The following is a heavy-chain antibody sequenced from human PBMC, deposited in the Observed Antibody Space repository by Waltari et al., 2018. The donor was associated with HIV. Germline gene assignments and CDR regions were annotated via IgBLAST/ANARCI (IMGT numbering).Heavy chain of an antibody. CDR3: ARSLACPDCYSEMDS. Sequence: QVQLVQSGAEVKKPGASVKVSCKASGYIFTRYDMNWVRQASGQGPEWMGWVNPNSGNTGYAQKFQGRVTMTMNTPTSTAYMELSNLKSEDTAVYYCARSLACPDCYSEMDSWGQGTLITVSS. J-gene: IGHJ4*02. D-gene: IGHD2-21*02. V-gene: IGHV1-8*01. CDR2: VNPNSGNT. CDR1: GYIFTRYD.